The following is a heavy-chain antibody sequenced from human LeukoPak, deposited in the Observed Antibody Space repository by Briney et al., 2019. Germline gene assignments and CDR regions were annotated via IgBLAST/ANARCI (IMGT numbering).Heavy chain of an antibody. CDR1: GGSISSSTYF. D-gene: IGHD4-17*01. CDR2: VSASGYT. Sequence: SETLSLTCTVSGGSISSSTYFWGWLRQPPGKGLEWIGDVSASGYTYYNPSLKSRLSISLDTSKNQFSLRLSSVTAADTAVYYCARASPDDYGDYESYWGQGTLVTVSS. V-gene: IGHV4-39*07. J-gene: IGHJ4*02. CDR3: ARASPDDYGDYESY.